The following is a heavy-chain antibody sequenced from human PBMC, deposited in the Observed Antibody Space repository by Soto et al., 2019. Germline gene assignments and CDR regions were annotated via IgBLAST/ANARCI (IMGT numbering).Heavy chain of an antibody. CDR1: GLPFDDYA. V-gene: IGHV3-9*01. J-gene: IGHJ6*02. CDR3: AKDMNVLGGSGSPRSYGMDV. Sequence: SLRVTCEASGLPFDDYAMPGVWQAPGKGVEWAAGISWNSGSIGYADSVKGRFTISRDNGKNSLYLQMNSLRAEETALYYCAKDMNVLGGSGSPRSYGMDVWGQGTTVTVSS. D-gene: IGHD3-10*01. CDR2: ISWNSGSI.